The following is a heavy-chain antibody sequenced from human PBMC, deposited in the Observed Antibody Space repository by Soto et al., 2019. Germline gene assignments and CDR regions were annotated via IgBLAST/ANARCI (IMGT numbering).Heavy chain of an antibody. D-gene: IGHD6-25*01. CDR1: GYTFISFD. Sequence: QVQLVQSGAEVKKPGASVRVSCQASGYTFISFDINWVRQATGQGLEWMGWMNPNTGNTGYEQKFQGRVTMTRNTSTGTAYMELSSLTSEDTAVYYCARRKERSGPYYLDSWGQGTLVTVSS. CDR2: MNPNTGNT. J-gene: IGHJ4*02. V-gene: IGHV1-8*01. CDR3: ARRKERSGPYYLDS.